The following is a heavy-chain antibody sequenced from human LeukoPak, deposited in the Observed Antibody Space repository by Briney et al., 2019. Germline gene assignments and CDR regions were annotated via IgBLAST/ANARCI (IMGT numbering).Heavy chain of an antibody. CDR3: ARLGYYYDSSGYLDAFDI. CDR1: GFTFSSYS. Sequence: SGGSLSLSCAASGFTFSSYSMNWVRQAPGKGLEWVSSISSSSSYIYYADSVKGRFTISRDNAKNSLYLQMNSLRAEDTAVYYCARLGYYYDSSGYLDAFDIWGQGTMVTVSS. V-gene: IGHV3-21*01. J-gene: IGHJ3*02. CDR2: ISSSSSYI. D-gene: IGHD3-22*01.